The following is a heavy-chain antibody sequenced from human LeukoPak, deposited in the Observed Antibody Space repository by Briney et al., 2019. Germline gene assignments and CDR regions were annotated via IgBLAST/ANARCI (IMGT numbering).Heavy chain of an antibody. CDR3: ARGVRFLEWLLLDDAFDI. Sequence: SETLSLTCTVSGGSISSYYWSWIRQPAGKGLEWIGRIYTSGSTNYNPSLKSRVTMSVDTSKNQFSLKLSSVTAADTAVYYCARGVRFLEWLLLDDAFDIWGQGTMVTVSS. V-gene: IGHV4-4*07. J-gene: IGHJ3*02. D-gene: IGHD3-3*01. CDR1: GGSISSYY. CDR2: IYTSGST.